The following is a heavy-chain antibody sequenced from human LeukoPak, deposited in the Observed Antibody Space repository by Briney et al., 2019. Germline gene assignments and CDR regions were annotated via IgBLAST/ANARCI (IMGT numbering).Heavy chain of an antibody. V-gene: IGHV3-23*01. J-gene: IGHJ4*02. Sequence: GGSLRLSCAASGFTFSSYAMSWVRQAPGKGLEWVSAISGSGGSTYYADSVKGRFTISRDNAKNSLFLQMNGLRAEDTAVYYCARDVGLDYWGQGTLVTVSS. CDR3: ARDVGLDY. D-gene: IGHD2-15*01. CDR1: GFTFSSYA. CDR2: ISGSGGST.